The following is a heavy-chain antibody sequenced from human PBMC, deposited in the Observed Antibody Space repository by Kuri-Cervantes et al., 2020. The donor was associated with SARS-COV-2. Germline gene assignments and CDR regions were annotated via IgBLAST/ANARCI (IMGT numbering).Heavy chain of an antibody. D-gene: IGHD6-19*01. CDR1: GFTFSSYA. V-gene: IGHV3-30-3*01. CDR3: AREDLFGSSGWYVPGLDY. Sequence: GESLKISCAASGFTFSSYAMHWVRQAPGKGLEWVAVISYDGSNKYYADSVKGRFTISRDNSKNTLYLQMNSLRAEDTAVYYCAREDLFGSSGWYVPGLDYWGQGTLVTVSS. CDR2: ISYDGSNK. J-gene: IGHJ4*02.